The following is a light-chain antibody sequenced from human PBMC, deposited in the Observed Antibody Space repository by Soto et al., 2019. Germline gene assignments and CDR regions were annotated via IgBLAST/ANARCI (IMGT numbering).Light chain of an antibody. CDR1: QTFSNSF. CDR3: QQCGSSST. J-gene: IGKJ5*01. Sequence: EIVLTQYPGTLSLSPGERATLSCGASQTFSNSFLSWFQQIPCQAPRLLIYGASMRATGIPDRFSGSGSGTEFTLTISRMEPEDFAVYYCQQCGSSSTLGQGTRLEIK. V-gene: IGKV3-20*01. CDR2: GAS.